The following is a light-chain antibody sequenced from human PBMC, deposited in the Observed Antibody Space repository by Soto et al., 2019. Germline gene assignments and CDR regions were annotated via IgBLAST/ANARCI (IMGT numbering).Light chain of an antibody. V-gene: IGLV1-40*01. J-gene: IGLJ2*01. Sequence: QSVLTQSPSVSGAPGQRVTISCTGSSSNIGAGYDVHWYQQLPGTAPKLLIYGNSNRPSGVPDRFSGSKSGTSASLAITGLQAEDEADYYCQSYDSSLNAVVFGGGTKVTVL. CDR1: SSNIGAGYD. CDR2: GNS. CDR3: QSYDSSLNAVV.